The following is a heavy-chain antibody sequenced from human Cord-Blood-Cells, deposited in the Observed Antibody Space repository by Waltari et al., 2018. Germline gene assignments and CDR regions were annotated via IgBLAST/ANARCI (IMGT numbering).Heavy chain of an antibody. CDR2: TYYSGST. Sequence: QVQLQESGPGLVKPSETLSLTRPVSGCSISSSYSTWTRQPPGKGLEWIGYTYYSGSTNYNPSLKSRVTISVDTSKNQFSLKLSSVTAADTAVYYCARGRIAAARTYGMDVWGQGTTVTVSS. D-gene: IGHD6-13*01. J-gene: IGHJ6*02. V-gene: IGHV4-59*01. CDR3: ARGRIAAARTYGMDV. CDR1: GCSISSSY.